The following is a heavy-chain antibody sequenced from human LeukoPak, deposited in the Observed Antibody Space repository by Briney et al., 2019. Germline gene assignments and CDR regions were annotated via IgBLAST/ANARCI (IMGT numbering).Heavy chain of an antibody. D-gene: IGHD6-13*01. V-gene: IGHV4-4*07. CDR2: IYTSGST. J-gene: IGHJ4*02. CDR3: ARGSYSSSWWGDYFDY. CDR1: GGSISSYY. Sequence: SETLSLTCTVSGGSISSYYWSWIRQPAGKGLEWIGRIYTSGSTNYNPSLKSRVTMSVDTSKNQFSLELSSVTAADTAVYYCARGSYSSSWWGDYFDYWGQGTLVTVSS.